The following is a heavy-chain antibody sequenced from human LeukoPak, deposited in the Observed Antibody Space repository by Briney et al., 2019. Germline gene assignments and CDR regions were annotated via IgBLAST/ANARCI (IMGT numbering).Heavy chain of an antibody. V-gene: IGHV4-39*07. CDR3: ARYAGAMFDP. CDR2: IYYSGST. Sequence: SETLSLTCTVSGGSISSSSYYWGWIRQPPGKGLEWIGSIYYSGSTNYNPSLKSRVTMSVDTSKNQFSLKLSSVTAADTAVYYCARYAGAMFDPWGQGTLVTVSS. CDR1: GGSISSSSYY. D-gene: IGHD2-2*01. J-gene: IGHJ5*02.